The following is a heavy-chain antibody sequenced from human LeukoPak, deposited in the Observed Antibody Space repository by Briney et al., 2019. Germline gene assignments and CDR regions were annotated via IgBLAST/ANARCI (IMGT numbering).Heavy chain of an antibody. V-gene: IGHV1-69*13. CDR3: ARSNNVFFAGDH. CDR1: GYTFTTYD. Sequence: SVKVSCKASGYTFTTYDIHWVRQAPGQGLEWMGAIIPMSGTTHYAQNFQGRVTITSDESTRTVYLEVTSLRSEDTALYYCARSNNVFFAGDHWGQGTLVTVSS. D-gene: IGHD1/OR15-1a*01. J-gene: IGHJ4*02. CDR2: IIPMSGTT.